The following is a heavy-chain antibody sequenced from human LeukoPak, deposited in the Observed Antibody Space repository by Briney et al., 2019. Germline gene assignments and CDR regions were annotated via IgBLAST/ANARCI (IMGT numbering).Heavy chain of an antibody. CDR1: GGTFGTSA. V-gene: IGHV1-69*05. J-gene: IGHJ4*02. Sequence: GSSVKVSCKTSGGTFGTSAINWVRQAPGQGLEWMGGIIPMIGRTYNAQKFQGRVTITTDGSTSTDYMDLRSLTSEDTAACYCARNPRYCSETSGDYPFDYSGQGTLVTVSS. CDR3: ARNPRYCSETSGDYPFDY. CDR2: IIPMIGRT. D-gene: IGHD3-22*01.